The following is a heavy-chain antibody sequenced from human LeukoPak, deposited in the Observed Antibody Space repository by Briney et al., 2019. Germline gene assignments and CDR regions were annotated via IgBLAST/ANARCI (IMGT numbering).Heavy chain of an antibody. Sequence: PGRSLRLSCAASGFTFSDYYMSWIRQAPGKGLEWISYINSSGSIIFYADSVKGRFTISRDNAKNSLYLQMNSLRAEDTAVYYCARVHDYVWGSYRYAGWFDPWGQGTLVTVSS. D-gene: IGHD3-16*02. V-gene: IGHV3-11*01. CDR1: GFTFSDYY. J-gene: IGHJ5*02. CDR3: ARVHDYVWGSYRYAGWFDP. CDR2: INSSGSII.